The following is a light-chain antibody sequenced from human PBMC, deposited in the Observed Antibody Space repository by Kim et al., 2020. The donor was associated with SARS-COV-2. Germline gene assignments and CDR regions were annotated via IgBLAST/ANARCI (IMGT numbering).Light chain of an antibody. CDR3: CSYAGSYTLV. CDR1: SSDVGGYNY. J-gene: IGLJ2*01. Sequence: QSALTQPRSVSGSPGQSVTISCTGTSSDVGGYNYVSWYQQHPGKAPKLMIYDVSKRPSGVPDRFSGSKSGNTASLTISVLQAEDEADYYCCSYAGSYTLVFGGGTQLTVL. CDR2: DVS. V-gene: IGLV2-11*01.